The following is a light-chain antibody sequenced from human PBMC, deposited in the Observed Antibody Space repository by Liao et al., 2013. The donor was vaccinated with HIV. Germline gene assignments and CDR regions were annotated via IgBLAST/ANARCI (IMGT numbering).Light chain of an antibody. CDR2: EDT. CDR1: RLGDKY. V-gene: IGLV3-1*01. J-gene: IGLJ1*01. CDR3: QAWDSNTAYV. Sequence: SYELTQPPSVSVSPGQTASIPCSGDRLGDKYACWYQQKPGQSPVLVIYEDTKRPSGIPGRFSGSNSENTATLTISGTQPMDEADYYCQAWDSNTAYVFGTGTKVSVL.